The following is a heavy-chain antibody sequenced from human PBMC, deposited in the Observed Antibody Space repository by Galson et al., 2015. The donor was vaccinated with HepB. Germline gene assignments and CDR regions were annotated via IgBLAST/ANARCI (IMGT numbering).Heavy chain of an antibody. CDR3: ANHRLPVQESRFTLWDFYY. J-gene: IGHJ4*02. V-gene: IGHV3-30*04. CDR2: ISYDGSNK. CDR1: GFTFSSYA. D-gene: IGHD3-10*01. Sequence: SLRLSCAASGFTFSSYAMHWVRQAPGKGLEWVAVISYDGSNKYYADSVKGRFTISRDNSKNTLYLQMNSLRAEDTAVYYCANHRLPVQESRFTLWDFYYWGQGSLVTVSS.